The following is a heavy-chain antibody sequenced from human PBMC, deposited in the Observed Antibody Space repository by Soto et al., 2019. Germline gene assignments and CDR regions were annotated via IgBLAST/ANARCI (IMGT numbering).Heavy chain of an antibody. CDR1: GYPVTAYY. Sequence: QLHLVQSGAVVKKPGASVTVSCSASGYPVTAYYMHWVRQAPGRGLEWMGGINPATGAAKYTQKFPGRVTMTRDTSTSTVFMEMRGLTSEDAAVFYWARGGGVGVAGSAAFDMWGQGTLVTVSS. J-gene: IGHJ3*02. D-gene: IGHD3-3*01. CDR3: ARGGGVGVAGSAAFDM. CDR2: INPATGAA. V-gene: IGHV1-2*02.